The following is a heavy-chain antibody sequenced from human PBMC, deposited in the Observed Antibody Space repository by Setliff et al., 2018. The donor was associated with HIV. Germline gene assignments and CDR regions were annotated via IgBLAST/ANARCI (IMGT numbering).Heavy chain of an antibody. J-gene: IGHJ5*02. CDR1: GGSISSGSYY. V-gene: IGHV4-61*09. CDR3: ARRTFGSGRIDP. D-gene: IGHD1-26*01. Sequence: PSETLSLTCTVSGGSISSGSYYWSWIRQPAGKGLEWLGQIHTSGSTNYNPSLESRVIILVDTSKNQFSLKLTAVNAADTGMYYCARRTFGSGRIDPWGQGTLVTVSS. CDR2: IHTSGST.